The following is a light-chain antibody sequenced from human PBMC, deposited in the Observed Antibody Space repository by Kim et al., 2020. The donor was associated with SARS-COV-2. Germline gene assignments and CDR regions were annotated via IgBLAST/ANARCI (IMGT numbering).Light chain of an antibody. CDR2: CAS. CDR1: QDNRND. V-gene: IGKV1-17*01. Sequence: ASGGERVTLPWRARQDNRNDLGWDSQNPGGGPKGLIYCASSLQRWVPSRFSGSGSGTEFTLTISSVQPEDFATYFCLQHSTYPITFGQGTRLEIK. CDR3: LQHSTYPIT. J-gene: IGKJ5*01.